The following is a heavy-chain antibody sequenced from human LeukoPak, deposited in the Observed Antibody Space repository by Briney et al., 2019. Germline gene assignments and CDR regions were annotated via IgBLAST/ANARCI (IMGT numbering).Heavy chain of an antibody. CDR3: ASLGYSYGLGGYMDV. V-gene: IGHV3-21*01. CDR2: ISSSSSYI. D-gene: IGHD5-18*01. CDR1: GFTFSSYS. Sequence: GGSLRLSCAASGFTFSSYSMNWVRQAPGKGLEWVSSISSSSSYIYYADSVKGRFTISRDNAKNSLYLQMNSLRTEDTALYYCASLGYSYGLGGYMDVWGKGTTVTVSS. J-gene: IGHJ6*03.